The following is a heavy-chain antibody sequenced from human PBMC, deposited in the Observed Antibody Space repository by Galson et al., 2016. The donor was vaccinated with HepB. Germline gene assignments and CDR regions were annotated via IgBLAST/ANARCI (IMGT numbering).Heavy chain of an antibody. D-gene: IGHD6-13*01. V-gene: IGHV3-7*01. CDR1: GFSLSNYW. CDR3: ARARSSWSNAYYYDGLDV. Sequence: SLRLSCAASGFSLSNYWMIWVRQAPGKGLEWVANIKQGGSERYYVDSVTGRFTISRDNAKNSLYLQMNSLRGEDTAVYHCARARSSWSNAYYYDGLDVWGQGTTVTVSS. CDR2: IKQGGSER. J-gene: IGHJ6*02.